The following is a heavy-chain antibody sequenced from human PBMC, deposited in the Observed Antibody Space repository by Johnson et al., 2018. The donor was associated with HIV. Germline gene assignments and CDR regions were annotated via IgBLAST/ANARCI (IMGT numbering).Heavy chain of an antibody. CDR2: ISSSGSTI. V-gene: IGHV3-11*04. CDR3: ARGSLTRAFDI. J-gene: IGHJ3*02. CDR1: GLIFSDYY. Sequence: QMQLVESGGSVVRRGGSLRLSCAASGLIFSDYYMSWIRQAPGKGLEWVSYISSSGSTIYYADSVKGRFTISWDNAKNSLYLQMKSLRAEDTALYYCARGSLTRAFDIWGQGTMVTVSA.